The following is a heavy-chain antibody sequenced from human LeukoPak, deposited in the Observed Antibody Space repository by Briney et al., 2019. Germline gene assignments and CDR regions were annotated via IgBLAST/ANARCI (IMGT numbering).Heavy chain of an antibody. CDR2: IIPIFGTA. J-gene: IGHJ6*02. V-gene: IGHV1-69*05. CDR3: ARDPIRYCGGDCYPLYYYYYYGMDV. Sequence: SVKVSCKASGGTFSSYAISWVRQAPGQGLEWMGGIIPIFGTANYAQKFQGRVTITTDESTSTAYMELSSLRSEDTAVYYCARDPIRYCGGDCYPLYYYYYYGMDVWGQGTTVTVSS. CDR1: GGTFSSYA. D-gene: IGHD2-21*02.